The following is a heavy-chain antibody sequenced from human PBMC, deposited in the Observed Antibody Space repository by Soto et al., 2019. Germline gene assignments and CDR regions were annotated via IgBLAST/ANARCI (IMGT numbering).Heavy chain of an antibody. CDR2: INHSGST. CDR3: ARGRFRGLVVVPAAIGSMDV. V-gene: IGHV4-34*01. Sequence: SETLSLTCAVYGGSFRGYYWSWIRQPPGKGLEWIGEINHSGSTNYNPSLKSRVTISVDTSKNQFSLKLSSVTAADTAVYYCARGRFRGLVVVPAAIGSMDVWGQGTTVTVSS. D-gene: IGHD2-2*01. CDR1: GGSFRGYY. J-gene: IGHJ6*02.